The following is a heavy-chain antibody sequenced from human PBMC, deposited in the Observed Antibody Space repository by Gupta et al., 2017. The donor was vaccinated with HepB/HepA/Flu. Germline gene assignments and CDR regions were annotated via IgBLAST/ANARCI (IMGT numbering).Heavy chain of an antibody. CDR1: GYTFTTYA. Sequence: QVQLVQSGAEVKKPGASVKVSCKASGYTFTTYAIPWVRQAPGQSLSWMGWINVGNGNTKYSQNFQGRVTITRDTSATTAYMELSSLRTEDTAVYYCARFTTGGGNWFDPWGQGTLVTVSS. J-gene: IGHJ5*02. D-gene: IGHD4-23*01. CDR3: ARFTTGGGNWFDP. CDR2: INVGNGNT. V-gene: IGHV1-3*01.